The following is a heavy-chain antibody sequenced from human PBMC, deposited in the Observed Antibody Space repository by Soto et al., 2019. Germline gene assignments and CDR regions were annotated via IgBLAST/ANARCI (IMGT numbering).Heavy chain of an antibody. J-gene: IGHJ4*02. CDR3: ARGLAITKVFDYFDY. D-gene: IGHD3-10*01. CDR2: ISGSGGST. V-gene: IGHV3-23*01. CDR1: GFTFSSYA. Sequence: PGGSLRLSCAASGFTFSSYAMSWVRQAPGKGLEWVSAISGSGGSTYYADSVKGRFTISRDNSKNTLYLQMNSLRAEDTAVYYCARGLAITKVFDYFDYWGQGTLVTVSS.